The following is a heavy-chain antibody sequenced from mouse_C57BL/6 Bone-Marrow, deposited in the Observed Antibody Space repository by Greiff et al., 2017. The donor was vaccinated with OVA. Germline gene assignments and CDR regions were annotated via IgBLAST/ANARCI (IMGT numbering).Heavy chain of an antibody. CDR1: GFNIKDDY. V-gene: IGHV14-4*01. CDR2: IDPENGDT. Sequence: VQLQQSGAELVRPGASVKLSCTAPGFNIKDDYMHWVKQRPEQGLEWIGWIDPENGDTEYASKFQGKATITADTSSNTAYLQLSSLTSEDTAVYYCTTCQTAQATGAYWGQGTLVTVSA. J-gene: IGHJ3*01. CDR3: TTCQTAQATGAY. D-gene: IGHD3-2*02.